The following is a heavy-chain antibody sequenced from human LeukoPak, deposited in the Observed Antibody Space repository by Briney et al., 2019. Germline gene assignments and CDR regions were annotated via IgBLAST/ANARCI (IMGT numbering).Heavy chain of an antibody. CDR2: ISDDARNE. CDR1: GFPFSGYG. CDR3: AKDRCSNGVGCYYYYMYV. D-gene: IGHD2-8*01. Sequence: PGGSLSLSCAASGFPFSGYGMNWVRQAPGKGLEWVTVISDDARNEDYTDAVKGRFSISRDSSKNILYLQMNSLRAEDTAVYYCAKDRCSNGVGCYYYYMYVWGKGTTVTISS. V-gene: IGHV3-30*18. J-gene: IGHJ6*03.